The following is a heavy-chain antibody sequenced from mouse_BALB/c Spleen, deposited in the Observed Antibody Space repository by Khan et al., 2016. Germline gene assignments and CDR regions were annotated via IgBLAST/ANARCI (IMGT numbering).Heavy chain of an antibody. Sequence: EVQLGESGGGLVQPGGSLKLSCAASGFDFSRYWMSWVRQAPRKGLEWIAEINPDSSTINYTPSLKDKFIISRDNAKNTMYLQMCKVRSEDKALCYCARPGYNGFFPNWGQGTLVTGSA. J-gene: IGHJ3*01. V-gene: IGHV4-1*02. D-gene: IGHD1-2*01. CDR2: INPDSSTI. CDR1: GFDFSRYW. CDR3: ARPGYNGFFPN.